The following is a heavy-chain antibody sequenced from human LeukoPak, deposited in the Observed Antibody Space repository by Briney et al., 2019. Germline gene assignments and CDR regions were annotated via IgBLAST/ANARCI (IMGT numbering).Heavy chain of an antibody. D-gene: IGHD3-10*01. CDR3: ARADLYYYGSGRYTWFDP. V-gene: IGHV4-4*07. CDR1: GVSTSSGY. J-gene: IGHJ5*02. Sequence: SETLSLTCTVSGVSTSSGYWSWIRQPAGKGLEWIGRIYTSGSTNYNPSLKSRVTMSVDTSKNQFSLKLSSVTAADTAVYYCARADLYYYGSGRYTWFDPWGQGTLVTVSS. CDR2: IYTSGST.